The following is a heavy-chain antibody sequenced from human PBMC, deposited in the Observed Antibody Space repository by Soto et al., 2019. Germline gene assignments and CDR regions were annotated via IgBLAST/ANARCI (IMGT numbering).Heavy chain of an antibody. CDR2: VIPIFGTA. CDR3: ARSQGGSSSLDIYYYYYYVMDV. V-gene: IGHV1-69*01. J-gene: IGHJ6*02. D-gene: IGHD2-15*01. Sequence: QVQLVQSGAEVKKPGSSVKVSCKAPGGTFSSYAISWVRQAPGQGLEWMGGVIPIFGTAKYAQKFQGRVTITADESTSTGYMELRRLRSEDTAVYYCARSQGGSSSLDIYYYYYYVMDVWGQGTTVTVSS. CDR1: GGTFSSYA.